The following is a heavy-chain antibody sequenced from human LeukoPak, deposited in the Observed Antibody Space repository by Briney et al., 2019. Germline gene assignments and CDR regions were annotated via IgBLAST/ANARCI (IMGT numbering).Heavy chain of an antibody. CDR3: AKPPRYCSGGSCYSDFDY. D-gene: IGHD2-15*01. J-gene: IGHJ4*02. Sequence: GGSLRLSCAASGFTFSNYAMSWVRQAPGKGLEWVSAIGGSGGSTYYADSVKGRFTISRDNSKNTLYLQMSSLRAEDTAVYYCAKPPRYCSGGSCYSDFDYWGQGTLVTVPS. V-gene: IGHV3-23*01. CDR1: GFTFSNYA. CDR2: IGGSGGST.